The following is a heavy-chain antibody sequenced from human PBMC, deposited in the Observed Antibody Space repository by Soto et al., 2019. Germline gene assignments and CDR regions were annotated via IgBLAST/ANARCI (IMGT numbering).Heavy chain of an antibody. CDR1: GFTFRTYD. J-gene: IGHJ4*02. D-gene: IGHD4-17*01. V-gene: IGHV3-23*01. CDR2: VTDDGLRT. CDR3: AKDTNGDYGY. Sequence: EVRLLESGGDLVKPGGSLRLSCAAAGFTFRTYDMDWVRQAPRKGLEWVSTVTDDGLRTYYADPVRGRFTISRXKAKNTLYLQMNSLRAEDTAHYYCAKDTNGDYGYWGQGTQVTVSS.